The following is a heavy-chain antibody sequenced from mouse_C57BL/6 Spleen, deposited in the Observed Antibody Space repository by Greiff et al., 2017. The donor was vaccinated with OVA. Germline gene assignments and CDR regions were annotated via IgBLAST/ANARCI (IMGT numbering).Heavy chain of an antibody. J-gene: IGHJ2*01. V-gene: IGHV1-19*01. CDR1: GYTFTDYY. Sequence: DVQLQESGPVLVKPGASVKMSCKASGYTFTDYYMNWVKQSHGKSLEWIGVINPYNGGTSYNQKFKGKATLTVDKSSSTAYMELNSLTSEDSAVYYCARRGGYYFDYWGQGTTLTVSS. CDR3: ARRGGYYFDY. D-gene: IGHD1-1*02. CDR2: INPYNGGT.